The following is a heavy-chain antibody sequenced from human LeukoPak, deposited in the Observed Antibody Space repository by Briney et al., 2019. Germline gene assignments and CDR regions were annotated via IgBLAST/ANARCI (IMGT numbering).Heavy chain of an antibody. CDR2: IIPILGIA. J-gene: IGHJ6*02. Sequence: SVKVSCKASGGTFSSYAIIWVRQAPGQGLEWMGRIIPILGIANYAQKFQGRVTITADKSTSTAYMELSSLRSEDTAVYYCARSAIFGVVIIRDYYYGMDVWGQGTTVTVSS. V-gene: IGHV1-69*04. D-gene: IGHD3-3*01. CDR3: ARSAIFGVVIIRDYYYGMDV. CDR1: GGTFSSYA.